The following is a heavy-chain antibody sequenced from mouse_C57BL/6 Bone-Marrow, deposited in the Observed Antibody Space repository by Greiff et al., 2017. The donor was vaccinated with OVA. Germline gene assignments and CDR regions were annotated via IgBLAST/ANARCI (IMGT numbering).Heavy chain of an antibody. Sequence: ESGPGLVKPSQSLSLTCSVTGYSITSGYYWNWIRQFPGNKLEWMGYISYDGSNNYNPSLKNRISITRDTSKNQFFLKLNSVTTEDTATYYCARERGITTVVAPYYAMDYWGQGTSVTVSS. CDR1: GYSITSGYY. CDR3: ARERGITTVVAPYYAMDY. CDR2: ISYDGSN. V-gene: IGHV3-6*01. D-gene: IGHD1-1*01. J-gene: IGHJ4*01.